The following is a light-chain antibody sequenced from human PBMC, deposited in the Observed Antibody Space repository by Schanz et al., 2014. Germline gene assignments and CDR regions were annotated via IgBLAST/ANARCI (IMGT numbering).Light chain of an antibody. CDR3: QQYHDWPFYT. V-gene: IGKV3-15*01. CDR2: GAS. J-gene: IGKJ2*01. CDR1: QTVSNN. Sequence: EVVLTQSPGSLSLSPGERATLSCRASQTVSNNLAWYQQKPGQAPRLLIYGASTRATGIPARFSGSGSGTEFTLTISSLQSEDFAVYYCQQYHDWPFYTFGQGTKLEIK.